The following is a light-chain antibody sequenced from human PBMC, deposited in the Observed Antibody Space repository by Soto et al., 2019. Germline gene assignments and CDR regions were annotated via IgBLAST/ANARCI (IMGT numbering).Light chain of an antibody. Sequence: EIVLTQSPGTLSLSPGERATLSCRASQSVSSSYLAWYQQKPGQAPRLLIYGASSRATGIPDRFSGSGSGTYLTITISILETEDLTVYYCQKSGSSPYTFGQGTKLEIK. CDR2: GAS. CDR1: QSVSSSY. J-gene: IGKJ2*01. V-gene: IGKV3-20*01. CDR3: QKSGSSPYT.